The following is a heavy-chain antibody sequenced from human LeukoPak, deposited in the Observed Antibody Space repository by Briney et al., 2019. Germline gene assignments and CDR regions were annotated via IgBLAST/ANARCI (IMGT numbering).Heavy chain of an antibody. CDR1: GGTFSSYA. Sequence: SVTASCKASGGTFSSYAISWVRQAPGQGLEWMGGIIPIFGTANFAQKFQGRVTITADESTSTAYMELSSLRSEDTAVYYCARKGGSWSPLDYWGQGTLVTVSS. CDR3: ARKGGSWSPLDY. CDR2: IIPIFGTA. J-gene: IGHJ4*02. V-gene: IGHV1-69*01. D-gene: IGHD6-13*01.